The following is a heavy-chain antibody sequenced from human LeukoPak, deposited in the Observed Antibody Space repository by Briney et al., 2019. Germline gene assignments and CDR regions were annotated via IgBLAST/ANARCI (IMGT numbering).Heavy chain of an antibody. V-gene: IGHV4-61*02. CDR2: IYSSGIT. Sequence: PSQTLSLTCTVSGGSITSGSFYWAWIRQSAGKGLQWIGRIYSSGITNYNPSLKSRLTMSIDTSKSQFFLNLSSLTAADTAVYYCARGITGRGRFAPWGQGTLVTVSS. CDR1: GGSITSGSFY. CDR3: ARGITGRGRFAP. D-gene: IGHD3-10*01. J-gene: IGHJ5*02.